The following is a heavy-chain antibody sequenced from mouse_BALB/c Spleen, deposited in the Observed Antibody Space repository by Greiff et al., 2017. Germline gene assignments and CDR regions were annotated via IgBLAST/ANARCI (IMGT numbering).Heavy chain of an antibody. J-gene: IGHJ2*01. Sequence: QVQLQQPGAELVKPGAPVKLSCKASGYTFTSYWMNWVKQRPGRGLEWIGRIDPSDSETHYNQKFKDKATLTVDKSSSTAYIQLSSLTSEDSAVYYCARGNWGYFDYWGQGTTLTVSS. CDR2: IDPSDSET. CDR3: ARGNWGYFDY. V-gene: IGHV1-69*02. CDR1: GYTFTSYW.